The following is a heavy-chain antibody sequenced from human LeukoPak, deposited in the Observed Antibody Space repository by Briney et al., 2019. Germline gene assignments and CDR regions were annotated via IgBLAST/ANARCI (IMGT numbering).Heavy chain of an antibody. D-gene: IGHD5/OR15-5a*01. CDR2: ISGDGGRT. J-gene: IGHJ4*02. V-gene: IGHV3-43*02. Sequence: GGSLRLSCAASGFVFSDYNMHWVRQVPGKGLEWVSIISGDGGRTSYADSVKGRVTISRDNSKNSLYLQMNSLRTEDTAFYYCAKDVSGSIDSWGQGTLVTVSS. CDR1: GFVFSDYN. CDR3: AKDVSGSIDS.